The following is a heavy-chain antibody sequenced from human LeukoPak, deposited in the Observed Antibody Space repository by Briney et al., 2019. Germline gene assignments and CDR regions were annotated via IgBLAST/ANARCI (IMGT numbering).Heavy chain of an antibody. CDR1: GVSISSDDYY. Sequence: SETLSLTCIVSGVSISSDDYYWSWIRQPAGKGLVWIGRIYTNVGTNYNPSLQSRVTISLDSSKNQVSLKLTSVTAADTAVYYCAREERQRLYFDYWGQGALVTVSS. CDR3: AREERQRLYFDY. D-gene: IGHD1-26*01. V-gene: IGHV4-61*02. CDR2: IYTNVGT. J-gene: IGHJ4*02.